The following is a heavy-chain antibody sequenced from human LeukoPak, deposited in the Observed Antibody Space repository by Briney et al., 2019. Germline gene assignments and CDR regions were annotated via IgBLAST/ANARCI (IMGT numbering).Heavy chain of an antibody. CDR3: ARAMPTSWNSRRGSRFDP. J-gene: IGHJ5*02. Sequence: SETLSLTCTVSGGSISSGGYYWSWIRQHPGKGLEWIGYIYYSGSTYYNPSLKSRVTISVDTSKNQFSLKLSSVTAADTAVYYCARAMPTSWNSRRGSRFDPWGQGTLDTVSS. CDR1: GGSISSGGYY. D-gene: IGHD1-7*01. CDR2: IYYSGST. V-gene: IGHV4-31*03.